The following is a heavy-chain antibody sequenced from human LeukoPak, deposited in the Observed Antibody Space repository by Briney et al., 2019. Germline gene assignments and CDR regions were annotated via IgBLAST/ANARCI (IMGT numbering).Heavy chain of an antibody. CDR1: GGSISSSSYY. Sequence: PSETLSLTCTVSGGSISSSSYYWGWIRQPPGKGLEWIGSIYYSGSTYYNPSLKSRVTISVDTSKNQFSLKLSSVTAADTAVYYRAEDYGSGRDDGAFDIWGQGTMVTVSS. J-gene: IGHJ3*02. CDR3: AEDYGSGRDDGAFDI. CDR2: IYYSGST. D-gene: IGHD3-10*01. V-gene: IGHV4-39*01.